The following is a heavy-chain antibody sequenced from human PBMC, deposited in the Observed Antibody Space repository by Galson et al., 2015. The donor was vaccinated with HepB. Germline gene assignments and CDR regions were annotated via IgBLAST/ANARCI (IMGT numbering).Heavy chain of an antibody. D-gene: IGHD3-10*01. CDR3: ARSPEVRRVRGVMGV. CDR1: GFTFSSYS. J-gene: IGHJ6*03. V-gene: IGHV3-21*01. Sequence: SLRLSCAASGFTFSSYSMNWVRQAPGKGLEWVSSISSSSSYIYYADSVKGRFTISRDNAKNSLYLQMNSLRAEDTAVYYCARSPEVRRVRGVMGVWGKGTTVTVSS. CDR2: ISSSSSYI.